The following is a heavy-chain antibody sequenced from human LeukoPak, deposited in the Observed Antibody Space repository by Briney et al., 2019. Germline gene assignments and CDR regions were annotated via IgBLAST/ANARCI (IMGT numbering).Heavy chain of an antibody. J-gene: IGHJ4*02. V-gene: IGHV1-2*02. CDR2: INPNSGGT. CDR3: ARDVGYSSEETDY. CDR1: GYTFTGYY. Sequence: ASVKVSCKASGYTFTGYYMHWARQAPGQGLEWMGWINPNSGGTNYSQKFQGRVTITRDTSASTAYMELSSLRSEDTAVYYCARDVGYSSEETDYWGQGTLVTVSS. D-gene: IGHD6-19*01.